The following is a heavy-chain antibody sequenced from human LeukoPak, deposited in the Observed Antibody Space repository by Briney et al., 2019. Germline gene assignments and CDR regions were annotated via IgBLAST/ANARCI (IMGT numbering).Heavy chain of an antibody. D-gene: IGHD6-13*01. CDR1: GYTFTSYG. CDR2: ISAYNGNT. J-gene: IGHJ4*02. CDR3: ARGSPIAAALGGFDY. V-gene: IGHV1-18*01. Sequence: ASVKVSCKASGYTFTSYGISWVRQAPGQGLEWMGWISAYNGNTNYAQKLQGRVTMTRDTSISTAYMELSRLRSDDTAVYYCARGSPIAAALGGFDYWGQGTLVTVSS.